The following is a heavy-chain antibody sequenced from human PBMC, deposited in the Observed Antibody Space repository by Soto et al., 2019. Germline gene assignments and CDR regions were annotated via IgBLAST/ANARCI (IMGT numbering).Heavy chain of an antibody. V-gene: IGHV3-30*18. CDR3: AKDQSVVVVVAATLLDY. J-gene: IGHJ4*02. CDR1: GFTFSSYG. Sequence: QVQLVESGGGVVQPGRSLRLSCAASGFTFSSYGMHWVRQAPGKGLEWVAVISYDGSNKYYADSVKGRFTISRDNSKNTLYLQMNSLRAEDTAVYYCAKDQSVVVVVAATLLDYWGQGTPVTVSS. D-gene: IGHD2-15*01. CDR2: ISYDGSNK.